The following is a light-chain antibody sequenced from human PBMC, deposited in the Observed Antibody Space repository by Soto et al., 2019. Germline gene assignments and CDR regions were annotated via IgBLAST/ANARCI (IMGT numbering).Light chain of an antibody. CDR1: ASNIGSKS. J-gene: IGLJ1*01. CDR3: AAWDDSLDEYV. V-gene: IGLV1-44*01. CDR2: SSI. Sequence: QSVLTQPPSASGTPGQRVTISCSVSASNIGSKSVNWYQQFPGTAPKLLIYSSIYRPSGVPARMSASKSGTSASLAISGLQSEDEADYYCAAWDDSLDEYVFGTGTKVTVL.